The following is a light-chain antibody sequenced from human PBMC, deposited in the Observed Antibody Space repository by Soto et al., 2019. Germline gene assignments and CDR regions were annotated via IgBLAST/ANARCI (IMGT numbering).Light chain of an antibody. V-gene: IGKV3-20*01. CDR2: GAS. CDR1: QSVTSYY. J-gene: IGKJ2*01. CDR3: LHYVTTTPYT. Sequence: EIVLTQSPGTLCLSPGERATLSCRASQSVTSYYFGWYQQELGQPPRLLIYGASNRATGIPDRFSGSGSGTDFTLTISCLEPEYLAGDFCLHYVTTTPYTFGRGTKLEIK.